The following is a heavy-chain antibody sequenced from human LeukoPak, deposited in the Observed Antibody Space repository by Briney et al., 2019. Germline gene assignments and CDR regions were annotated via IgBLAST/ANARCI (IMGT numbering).Heavy chain of an antibody. V-gene: IGHV3-23*01. D-gene: IGHD2-2*01. Sequence: PGGSLRLSCAASGFTFSSYAMNWVRQAPGKGQEWVSAISGSGDSTYYADSVKGRFTISRDNSKSTLCLQMNSLRAEDTAVYYCASDIVVVPPSRAFDIWGQGTMVTVSS. CDR1: GFTFSSYA. CDR3: ASDIVVVPPSRAFDI. CDR2: ISGSGDST. J-gene: IGHJ3*02.